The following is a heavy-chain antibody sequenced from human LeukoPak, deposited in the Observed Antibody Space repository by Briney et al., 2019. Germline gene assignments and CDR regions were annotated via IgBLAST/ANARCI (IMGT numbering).Heavy chain of an antibody. Sequence: ASVKVSCKASGYTXIRYGITWVRQAPGQGLEWMGWISAYNGNTRYAQKFQGRVTMTTDTSTSTAYMELRSLRSDDTAVYYCARDNSAVSDCSSTSCFHFGYWGQGALVTVSS. D-gene: IGHD2-2*01. CDR2: ISAYNGNT. CDR1: GYTXIRYG. V-gene: IGHV1-18*01. CDR3: ARDNSAVSDCSSTSCFHFGY. J-gene: IGHJ4*02.